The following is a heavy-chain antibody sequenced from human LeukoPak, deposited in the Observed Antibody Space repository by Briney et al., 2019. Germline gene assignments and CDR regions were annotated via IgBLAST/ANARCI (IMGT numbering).Heavy chain of an antibody. Sequence: GGSLRLSCSASGFTFNNYGLHWVRQISGKGLEWVAFIPYNGDDKYYADSVKGRFIVSRDSSNNTLYLQMNSLRTEDTALYYCAKECRNDFWSGYYSCLSHWGQGVLVTVSS. CDR3: AKECRNDFWSGYYSCLSH. D-gene: IGHD3-3*01. CDR2: IPYNGDDK. CDR1: GFTFNNYG. J-gene: IGHJ4*02. V-gene: IGHV3-30*02.